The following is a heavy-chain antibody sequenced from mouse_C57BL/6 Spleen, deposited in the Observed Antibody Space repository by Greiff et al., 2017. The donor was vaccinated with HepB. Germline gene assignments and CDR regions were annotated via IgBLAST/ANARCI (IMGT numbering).Heavy chain of an antibody. CDR3: ARDPSYYSNSYWYFDV. CDR1: GFTFSSYA. Sequence: EVKLVESGGGLVKPGGSLKLSCAASGFTFSSYAMSWVRQTPEKRLEWVATISDGGSYTYYPDNVKGRFTISRDNAKNNLYLQMSHLKSEDTAMYYCARDPSYYSNSYWYFDVWGTVTTVTISS. D-gene: IGHD2-5*01. J-gene: IGHJ1*03. V-gene: IGHV5-4*01. CDR2: ISDGGSYT.